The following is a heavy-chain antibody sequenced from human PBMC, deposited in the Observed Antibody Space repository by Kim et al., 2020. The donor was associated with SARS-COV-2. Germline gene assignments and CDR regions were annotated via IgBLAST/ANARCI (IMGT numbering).Heavy chain of an antibody. CDR2: IFFAGGT. CDR3: ARGSRPRREFDF. Sequence: GGSLRLSCTASGFTVSSNYMTWVRQAPGKGLEWVSVIFFAGGTYYADSVKGRFTIYRDNSKNTVYLQMNSLRAEDTAVYYCARGSRPRREFDFWGQGTL. J-gene: IGHJ4*02. D-gene: IGHD6-25*01. V-gene: IGHV3-53*01. CDR1: GFTVSSNY.